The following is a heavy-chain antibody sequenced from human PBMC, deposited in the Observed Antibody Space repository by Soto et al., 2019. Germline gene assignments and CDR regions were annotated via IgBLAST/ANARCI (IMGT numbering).Heavy chain of an antibody. D-gene: IGHD2-2*01. CDR3: ASRRLYCSSTSCYPLYWYFDL. J-gene: IGHJ2*01. Sequence: QVQLVQSGAEVKKPGSSVKVSCKASGGTFSSYAISWVRQAPGQGLEWMGGIIPIFGTANYAQKFQGRVTITADESTSTAYMELSSLRSEDTAVYYCASRRLYCSSTSCYPLYWYFDLWGRGTLVTVSS. CDR1: GGTFSSYA. CDR2: IIPIFGTA. V-gene: IGHV1-69*01.